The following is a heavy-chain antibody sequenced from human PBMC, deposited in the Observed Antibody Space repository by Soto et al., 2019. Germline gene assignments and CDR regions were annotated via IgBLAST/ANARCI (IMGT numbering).Heavy chain of an antibody. V-gene: IGHV3-7*01. CDR2: INQDGSER. Sequence: EVQLVESGGGLVQPGGSLRLSCAASGFTFSTFWMTWVHQSPGKGLEWVANINQDGSERHSVDSVKGRFTISRDNTKNSLYLQMNSLKAEDTAVFYCARGMQVAHWGQGTLVTVSS. D-gene: IGHD2-15*01. J-gene: IGHJ4*02. CDR1: GFTFSTFW. CDR3: ARGMQVAH.